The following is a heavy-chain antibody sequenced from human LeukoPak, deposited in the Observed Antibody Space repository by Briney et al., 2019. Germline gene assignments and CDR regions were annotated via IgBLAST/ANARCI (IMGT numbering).Heavy chain of an antibody. CDR2: IYHSGST. CDR1: GGSISSGGYY. CDR3: ARGAGRGYSSSVLAPDWEMGGETHSHPWYFDL. D-gene: IGHD6-13*01. J-gene: IGHJ2*01. Sequence: SETLSLTCTVSGGSISSGGYYWSWIRQPPGKGLEWIGYIYHSGSTYYNPSLKSRVTISVDRSKNQFSLKLSSVPAADTAVYYCARGAGRGYSSSVLAPDWEMGGETHSHPWYFDLWGRGTLVTVSS. V-gene: IGHV4-30-2*01.